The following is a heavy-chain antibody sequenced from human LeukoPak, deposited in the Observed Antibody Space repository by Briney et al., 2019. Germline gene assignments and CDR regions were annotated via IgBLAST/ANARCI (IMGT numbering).Heavy chain of an antibody. CDR3: ARGGYCSGGSCYSCYYGMDV. J-gene: IGHJ6*02. CDR2: INHSGST. D-gene: IGHD2-15*01. CDR1: GGSFSGYY. Sequence: SETLSLTCAVYGGSFSGYYWSWIRQPPGKGLEWIGEINHSGSTNYNPSLKSRVTISVDTSKNQFSLKLSSVTAADTAVYYCARGGYCSGGSCYSCYYGMDVWGQGTTVTVSS. V-gene: IGHV4-34*01.